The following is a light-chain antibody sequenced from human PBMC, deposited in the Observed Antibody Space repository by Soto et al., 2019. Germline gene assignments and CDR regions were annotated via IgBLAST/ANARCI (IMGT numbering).Light chain of an antibody. CDR3: KQYDSSLYT. V-gene: IGKV3-20*01. J-gene: IGKJ2*01. CDR2: GAS. CDR1: QSVSSTY. Sequence: EIVLTQSPGTLSLSPGERATLSCRASQSVSSTYLAWYQQKPGQAPRLLIYGASSRATGIPDRFSGSGSGTDFTLTISRLEPEDFAVYFCKQYDSSLYTFGQGTKVDIK.